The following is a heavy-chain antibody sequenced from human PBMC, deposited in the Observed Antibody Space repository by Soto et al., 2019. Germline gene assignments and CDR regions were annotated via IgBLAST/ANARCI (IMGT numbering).Heavy chain of an antibody. CDR1: GFTFSSYS. J-gene: IGHJ4*02. V-gene: IGHV3-48*02. D-gene: IGHD6-13*01. CDR2: ITSSGTTV. Sequence: EVHLVESGGGLVQPGGSLRLSCAASGFTFSSYSLNWVCQAPGKGLEWVSYITSSGTTVYYADSVRGRFTISRDNAKNSLYLQMNSLRDDDTAVYYCARGSSTWAYYFDFWGQGTLVTVSS. CDR3: ARGSSTWAYYFDF.